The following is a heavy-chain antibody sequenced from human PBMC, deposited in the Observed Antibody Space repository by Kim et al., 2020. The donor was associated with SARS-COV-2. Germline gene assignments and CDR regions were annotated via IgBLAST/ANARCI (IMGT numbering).Heavy chain of an antibody. Sequence: SETLSLTCAVYGGSFSGYYWSWIRQPPGKGLEWIGEINHSGSTNYNPSLKSRVTISVDTSKNQFSLKLSSVTAADTAVYYCAGDCSSTSCYRGAFDYWGQGTLVTVSS. J-gene: IGHJ4*02. CDR2: INHSGST. V-gene: IGHV4-34*01. CDR1: GGSFSGYY. CDR3: AGDCSSTSCYRGAFDY. D-gene: IGHD2-2*02.